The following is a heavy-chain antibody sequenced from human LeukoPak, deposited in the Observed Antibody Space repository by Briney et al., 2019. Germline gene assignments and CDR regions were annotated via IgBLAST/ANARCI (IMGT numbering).Heavy chain of an antibody. Sequence: VASVKVSCKASGYTFTSYAMHWVRQAPGQRLEWMGWINAGNGNTKYSQKFQGRVTITRDTSASTAYMELSSLRSEDTAVYYCASDCSGRYEAFDIWGQGTMVTVSS. CDR3: ASDCSGRYEAFDI. J-gene: IGHJ3*02. D-gene: IGHD2-15*01. CDR2: INAGNGNT. V-gene: IGHV1-3*01. CDR1: GYTFTSYA.